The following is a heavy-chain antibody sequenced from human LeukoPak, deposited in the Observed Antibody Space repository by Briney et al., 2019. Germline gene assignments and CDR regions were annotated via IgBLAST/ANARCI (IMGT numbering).Heavy chain of an antibody. Sequence: PSETLSLTCLVSGVSITTNYWSWFRQPPGKGLEWIGCIYYTGSTNHNPSLKSRVTISVDTSKNQFSLKLSSVTAADTAVYYCARSKYYYESGIWGQGTLVTVSS. CDR2: IYYTGST. J-gene: IGHJ4*02. D-gene: IGHD3-22*01. CDR3: ARSKYYYESGI. V-gene: IGHV4-59*01. CDR1: GVSITTNY.